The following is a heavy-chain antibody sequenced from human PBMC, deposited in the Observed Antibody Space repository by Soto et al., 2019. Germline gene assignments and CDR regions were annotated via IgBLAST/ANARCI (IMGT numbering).Heavy chain of an antibody. CDR2: IYYSGST. J-gene: IGHJ4*02. CDR3: ARARTGDFDY. Sequence: SETLSLTCTVSGGSISSYYWSWIRQPPGKGLEWIGYIYYSGSTNYNPSLKSRVTISVDTSKNQFSLKLSSVTAADTAVYYCARARTGDFDYWGQGTLVTVSS. CDR1: GGSISSYY. D-gene: IGHD7-27*01. V-gene: IGHV4-59*01.